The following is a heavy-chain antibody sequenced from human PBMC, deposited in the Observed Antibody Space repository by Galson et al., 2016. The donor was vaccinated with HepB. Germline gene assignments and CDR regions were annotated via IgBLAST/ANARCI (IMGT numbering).Heavy chain of an antibody. CDR1: GFSLSISGMC. J-gene: IGHJ4*02. CDR2: IDWDDDK. Sequence: PALVKPTQTLTLTCTFSGFSLSISGMCVSWIRQPPGKALEWLARIDWDDDKDYSTSLKTRLTISKDTSKNQVVLTMTNMDPVDTATYYYARIAGGHKSYLDYWGQGTLVTVSS. CDR3: ARIAGGHKSYLDY. V-gene: IGHV2-70*11. D-gene: IGHD3-10*01.